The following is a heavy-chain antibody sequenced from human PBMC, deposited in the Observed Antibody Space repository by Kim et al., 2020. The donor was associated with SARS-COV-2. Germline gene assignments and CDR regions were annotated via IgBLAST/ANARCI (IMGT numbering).Heavy chain of an antibody. V-gene: IGHV3-33*06. J-gene: IGHJ4*02. D-gene: IGHD4-17*01. CDR3: AKDPYPPRTVTPTGGYFDY. Sequence: KGRITISRENSKNTLYSQMNSLRAEDTAVYYCAKDPYPPRTVTPTGGYFDYWGQGTLVTVSS.